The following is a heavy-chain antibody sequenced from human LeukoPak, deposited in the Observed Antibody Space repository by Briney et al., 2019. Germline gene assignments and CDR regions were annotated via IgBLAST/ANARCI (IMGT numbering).Heavy chain of an antibody. CDR1: GGSFSGYY. J-gene: IGHJ6*03. CDR3: ARGGPPGYYYDYYMDV. V-gene: IGHV4-34*01. CDR2: VNHSGST. Sequence: SETLSLTCAVYGGSFSGYYWSWIRQPPGKGLEWIGEVNHSGSTNYNPSLKSRVTISVDTSKNQFSLKLSSVTAADTAVYFCARGGPPGYYYDYYMDVWGKGTTVTISS.